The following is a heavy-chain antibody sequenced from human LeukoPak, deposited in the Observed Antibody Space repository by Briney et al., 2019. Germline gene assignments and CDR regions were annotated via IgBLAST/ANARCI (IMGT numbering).Heavy chain of an antibody. Sequence: GGSLRLSCAASGFTFSSYSMNWVRQAPGKGLEWVGFIRSKAYGGTTEYAASVKGRFTISRDDSKSIAYLQMNSLKTEDTAVYYCTRHGMITFGGVIVPGAFDIWGQGTMVTVSS. D-gene: IGHD3-16*02. CDR2: IRSKAYGGTT. J-gene: IGHJ3*02. V-gene: IGHV3-49*04. CDR3: TRHGMITFGGVIVPGAFDI. CDR1: GFTFSSYS.